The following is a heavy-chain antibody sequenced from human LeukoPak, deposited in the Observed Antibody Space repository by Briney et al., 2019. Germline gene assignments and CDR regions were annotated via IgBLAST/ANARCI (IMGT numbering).Heavy chain of an antibody. D-gene: IGHD4-17*01. V-gene: IGHV1-24*01. CDR3: ATPVPGDYAGSIDY. CDR1: GYTFTSYD. Sequence: ASVKVSCKASGYTFTSYDINWVRQATGQGLEWMGGFDPEDGETIYAQKFQGRVTMTEDTSTDTAYMELSSLRSEDTAVYYCATPVPGDYAGSIDYWGQGTLVTVSS. J-gene: IGHJ4*02. CDR2: FDPEDGET.